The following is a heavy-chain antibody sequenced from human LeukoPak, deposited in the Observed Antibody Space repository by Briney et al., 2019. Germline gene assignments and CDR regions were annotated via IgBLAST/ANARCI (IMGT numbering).Heavy chain of an antibody. CDR3: ARLRNIVVVPAAINTPNWFDP. J-gene: IGHJ5*02. CDR1: GGTFSSYA. V-gene: IGHV1-69*13. CDR2: IIPIFGTA. Sequence: SVKVSCKASGGTFSSYAISWVRQAPGQGLEWMGGIIPIFGTANYAQKFQGRVTITADESTSTAYMELSSLRSEDTAVYYCARLRNIVVVPAAINTPNWFDPWGQGTLVTVSP. D-gene: IGHD2-2*01.